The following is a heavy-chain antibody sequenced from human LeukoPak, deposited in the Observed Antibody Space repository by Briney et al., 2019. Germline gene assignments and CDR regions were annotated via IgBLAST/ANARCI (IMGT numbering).Heavy chain of an antibody. V-gene: IGHV3-7*01. Sequence: PGGSLRLSCTASGFTFTSYWMDWVRQAPGKGLEWVANIDQDRSVKNYVGSVKGRFIISRDNTKNSLYLLINSLRAEETAVYYCARNFGYQQFDSWGQGTLVFASS. CDR2: IDQDRSVK. CDR3: ARNFGYQQFDS. CDR1: GFTFTSYW. D-gene: IGHD3-16*01. J-gene: IGHJ4*02.